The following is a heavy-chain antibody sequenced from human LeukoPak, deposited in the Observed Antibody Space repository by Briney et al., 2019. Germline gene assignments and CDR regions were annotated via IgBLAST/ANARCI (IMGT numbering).Heavy chain of an antibody. D-gene: IGHD5-12*01. V-gene: IGHV4-34*01. Sequence: SETLSLTCAVYGGSFSGYYWSWIRQPPGKGLEWIGEINHSGSTNYNPSLKSRVTISVDTSKNQFSLKLSSVTAADTAVYYCARGRGYSGYDYVVDYWGQGTLVTVSS. CDR1: GGSFSGYY. CDR3: ARGRGYSGYDYVVDY. J-gene: IGHJ4*02. CDR2: INHSGST.